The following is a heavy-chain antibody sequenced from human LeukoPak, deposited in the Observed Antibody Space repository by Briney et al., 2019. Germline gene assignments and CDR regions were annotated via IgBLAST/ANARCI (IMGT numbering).Heavy chain of an antibody. D-gene: IGHD5-24*01. V-gene: IGHV5-51*01. CDR2: IYPGDSDT. CDR1: GDTFTSNW. Sequence: GESLKISCQGSGDTFTSNWIGWVRQMPGRGLERMGIIYPGDSDTRYSPSFQGQVTISADKSISTASLQWSSLKASDTAMYYCARHAADGYNYIDNWGQGTLVTVSS. CDR3: ARHAADGYNYIDN. J-gene: IGHJ4*02.